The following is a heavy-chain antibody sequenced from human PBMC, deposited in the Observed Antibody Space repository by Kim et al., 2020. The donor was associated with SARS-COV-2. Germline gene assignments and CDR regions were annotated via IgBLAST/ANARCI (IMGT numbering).Heavy chain of an antibody. CDR2: FDPEDGET. Sequence: ASVKVSCKVSGYTLTELSMHWVRQAPGKGLEWMGGFDPEDGETIYAQKFQGRVTMTEDTSTDTAYMELSSLRSEDTAVYYCATDPSSGWNDSYYYYGMDVWGQGTTVTVSS. CDR1: GYTLTELS. J-gene: IGHJ6*02. D-gene: IGHD6-19*01. CDR3: ATDPSSGWNDSYYYYGMDV. V-gene: IGHV1-24*01.